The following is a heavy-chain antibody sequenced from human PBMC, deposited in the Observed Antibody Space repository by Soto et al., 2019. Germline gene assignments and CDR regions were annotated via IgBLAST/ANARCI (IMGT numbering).Heavy chain of an antibody. V-gene: IGHV3-23*01. J-gene: IGHJ3*02. CDR3: AKYYYDISDAFDI. CDR2: ISGSGGST. CDR1: GFTFSSYA. Sequence: PGGSLRLSCAASGFTFSSYAMSWVRQAPGKGLEWVSGISGSGGSTYYADSVKGRFTISRDNSKNTLYLQMNSLTAEDTAVYYCAKYYYDISDAFDIWGQGTMVTVSS. D-gene: IGHD3-22*01.